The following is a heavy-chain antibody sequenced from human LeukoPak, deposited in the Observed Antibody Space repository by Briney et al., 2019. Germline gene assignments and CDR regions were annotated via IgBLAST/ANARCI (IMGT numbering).Heavy chain of an antibody. J-gene: IGHJ4*02. Sequence: ASVKVSCKASGYTFTGYYMHWVRQAPGQGLEWMGRINPNSGGTNYAQKFQGRVTMTRDTSISTAYMELSRLRSDDTAVYYCARGSMLYGSGSYYLIIDYFDYWGQGTLVTVSS. V-gene: IGHV1-2*06. CDR2: INPNSGGT. D-gene: IGHD3-10*01. CDR3: ARGSMLYGSGSYYLIIDYFDY. CDR1: GYTFTGYY.